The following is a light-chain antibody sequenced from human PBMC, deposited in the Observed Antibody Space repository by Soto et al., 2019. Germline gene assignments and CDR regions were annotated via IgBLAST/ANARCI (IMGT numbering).Light chain of an antibody. Sequence: DIVLTQSPGTLSLSPGERATLSCRASQSISSSYLAWFQQKPGQSPRLLIYGASSRPTGIPDRFSGSGSGTGFTLAISRLEPEDFALYYCQQYGSSPFTFGGGTKVDIK. CDR3: QQYGSSPFT. J-gene: IGKJ4*01. V-gene: IGKV3-20*01. CDR1: QSISSSY. CDR2: GAS.